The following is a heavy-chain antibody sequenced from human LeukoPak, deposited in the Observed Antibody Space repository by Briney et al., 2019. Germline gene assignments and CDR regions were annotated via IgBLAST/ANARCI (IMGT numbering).Heavy chain of an antibody. CDR1: GYSFTSYW. CDR2: INPGDSDA. J-gene: IGHJ6*03. V-gene: IGHV5-51*01. D-gene: IGHD3-10*01. CDR3: ARHRITMVRGVNYMDV. Sequence: GESLKISCQGSGYSFTSYWIGWVRQMPGKGLKWMGIINPGDSDARYSPSFQGQVTISADKSISTAYLQWSSLKASDTAMYYCARHRITMVRGVNYMDVWGKGTTVTISS.